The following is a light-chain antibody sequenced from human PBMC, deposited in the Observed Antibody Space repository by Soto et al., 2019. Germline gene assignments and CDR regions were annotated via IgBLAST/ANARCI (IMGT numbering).Light chain of an antibody. V-gene: IGLV2-23*01. Sequence: QSALTQPASVSGSPGQSITISCTGSSSDVGNYNFVSWYQQYPGKAPQVIIYEDTKRPPGVSSRFSGSKSGNTASLTISGLQSEDEADYHCCAYAGSTSKVFGTGTKLTVL. CDR2: EDT. CDR3: CAYAGSTSKV. J-gene: IGLJ1*01. CDR1: SSDVGNYNF.